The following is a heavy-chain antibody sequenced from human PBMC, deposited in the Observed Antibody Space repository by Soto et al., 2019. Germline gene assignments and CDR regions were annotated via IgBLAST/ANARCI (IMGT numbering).Heavy chain of an antibody. V-gene: IGHV3-33*03. J-gene: IGHJ3*01. CDR2: IWYDGSNK. Sequence: SLRLSCAASGFSFSSYGMHWVRQAPGKGLDWVAVIWYDGSNKYYAESVKGRFTISRDNSKNTLYVQMNSLTVEDTAVYYRARAQYTGSYFDACDVWGQGTMVTVSS. D-gene: IGHD1-26*01. CDR3: ARAQYTGSYFDACDV. CDR1: GFSFSSYG.